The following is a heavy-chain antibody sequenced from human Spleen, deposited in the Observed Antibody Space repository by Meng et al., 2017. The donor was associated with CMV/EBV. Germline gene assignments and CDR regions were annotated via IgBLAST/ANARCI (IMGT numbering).Heavy chain of an antibody. Sequence: QVQLVQSGAEVKKPGXPVKVSCKAYGCTFIGYYIHWVRQAPGQGLEWMGWINPNSGGTSYAQKFQGRVTMTRDTSISTAYMELSRLSSDDTAIYYCARGADTSGHYHTMFEYWGQGTLVTVSS. J-gene: IGHJ4*02. CDR2: INPNSGGT. D-gene: IGHD3-22*01. CDR1: GCTFIGYY. CDR3: ARGADTSGHYHTMFEY. V-gene: IGHV1-2*02.